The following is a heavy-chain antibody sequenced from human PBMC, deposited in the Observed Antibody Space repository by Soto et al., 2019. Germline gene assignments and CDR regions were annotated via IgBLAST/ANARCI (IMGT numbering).Heavy chain of an antibody. V-gene: IGHV5-10-1*01. CDR3: ARHYCGGDCYYTHTPDY. CDR2: IDPSDSYI. CDR1: GYSFTSYW. D-gene: IGHD2-21*02. J-gene: IGHJ4*02. Sequence: PGESLKISCKGSGYSFTSYWISWVRQMPGKGLEWIGRIDPSDSYINYSPSFQGHVTISADKSTNTAYLQWSSLKASDTAMYYCARHYCGGDCYYTHTPDYWGQGTLVTVSS.